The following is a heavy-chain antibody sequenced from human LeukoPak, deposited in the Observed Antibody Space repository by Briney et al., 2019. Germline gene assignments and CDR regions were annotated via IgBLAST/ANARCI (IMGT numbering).Heavy chain of an antibody. CDR2: ISASAGST. CDR3: AKARVARAYYNSRGYYNFDY. Sequence: GGSLRLSCAASGFTFSSVSMTWVRQAPGKGLEWVSSISASAGSTYYADSVKGRFTISRDNPKNTLFLQTNSLRAEDTAIYYCAKARVARAYYNSRGYYNFDYWGQGTLVTVSS. J-gene: IGHJ4*02. CDR1: GFTFSSVS. D-gene: IGHD3-22*01. V-gene: IGHV3-23*01.